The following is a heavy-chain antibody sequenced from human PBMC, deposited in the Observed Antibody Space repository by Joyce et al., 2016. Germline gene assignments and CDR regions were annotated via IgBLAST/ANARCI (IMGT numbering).Heavy chain of an antibody. V-gene: IGHV4-39*02. CDR2: IYYSGST. CDR1: GGSISSRSYY. D-gene: IGHD1-14*01. CDR3: ASQEGGITAMDV. Sequence: QLQMQESGPGLVKPSATLSLTCTVSGGSISSRSYYWGWIRQPPGQGREWIASIYYSGSTYYNPSLKSRVTISVDTSKNHFSLKLSSVTAADTAVYYCASQEGGITAMDVWGQGTTVTVSS. J-gene: IGHJ6*02.